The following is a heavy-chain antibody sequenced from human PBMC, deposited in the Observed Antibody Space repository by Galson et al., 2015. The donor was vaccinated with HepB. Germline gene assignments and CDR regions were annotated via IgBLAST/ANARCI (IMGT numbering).Heavy chain of an antibody. D-gene: IGHD3-10*01. Sequence: SVKVSCKASGYTFTSYGISWVRQAPGQGLEWMGWISAYNGNTNYAQKLQGRVTMTTDTSTSTAYMELRSLRSDDTAVYYCARWVRGVMLGPYYYGMDVWGQGTTVTVPS. CDR3: ARWVRGVMLGPYYYGMDV. CDR1: GYTFTSYG. CDR2: ISAYNGNT. V-gene: IGHV1-18*01. J-gene: IGHJ6*02.